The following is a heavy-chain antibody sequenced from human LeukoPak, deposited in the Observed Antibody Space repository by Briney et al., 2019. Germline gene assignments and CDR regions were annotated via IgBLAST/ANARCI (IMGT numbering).Heavy chain of an antibody. CDR3: ARDRTHYYESSGYYSRWEY. Sequence: ASVKVSCKASGYTFTGHYIHWVRQAPGQGLEWMGWINPKNAGTNYAQKFQGRVTMTRDTSTGTAYMELSGLRSEDTAMYYCARDRTHYYESSGYYSRWEYWGQGTLVTVSS. CDR2: INPKNAGT. D-gene: IGHD3-22*01. CDR1: GYTFTGHY. V-gene: IGHV1-2*02. J-gene: IGHJ4*02.